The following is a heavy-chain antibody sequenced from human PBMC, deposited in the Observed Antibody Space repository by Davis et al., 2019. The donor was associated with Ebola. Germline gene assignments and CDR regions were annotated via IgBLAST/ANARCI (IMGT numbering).Heavy chain of an antibody. V-gene: IGHV5-10-1*01. CDR1: GYSFTSYW. D-gene: IGHD4-17*01. J-gene: IGHJ4*02. CDR2: IDPSDSYT. Sequence: GESLKISCKGSGYSFTSYWIGWVRQMPGKGLEWMGRIDPSDSYTNYSPSFQGHVTISADKSISTAYLQWSSLKASDIAMYYCARIDRRTTVTTRYWGQGTLVTVSS. CDR3: ARIDRRTTVTTRY.